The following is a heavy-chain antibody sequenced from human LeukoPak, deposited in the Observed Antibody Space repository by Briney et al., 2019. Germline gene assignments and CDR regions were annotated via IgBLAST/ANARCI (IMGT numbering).Heavy chain of an antibody. J-gene: IGHJ3*02. CDR3: ARQDIVATHNAFDI. CDR2: ISSSSSTI. CDR1: GFTFSSYG. V-gene: IGHV3-48*02. Sequence: GRSLRLSCAASGFTFSSYGMNWVRQAPGKGLEWVSYISSSSSTIYYADSVKGRFTISRDNAKNSLYLQMNSLRDEDTAVYYCARQDIVATHNAFDIWGQGTMVTVSS. D-gene: IGHD5-12*01.